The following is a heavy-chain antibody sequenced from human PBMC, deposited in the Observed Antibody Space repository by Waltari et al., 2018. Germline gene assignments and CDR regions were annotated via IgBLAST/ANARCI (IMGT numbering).Heavy chain of an antibody. J-gene: IGHJ5*02. D-gene: IGHD3-3*02. V-gene: IGHV1-69*08. Sequence: QVQLVQSGAEVKKPGSSVKVSCKASGGTFSSYAISWVRQAPGQGLEWMGRIIPSFGTANYAQKFQGRVTITADKSTSTAYMELSSLRSEDTAVYYCALSIFGVVGRWFDPWGQGTLVTVSS. CDR1: GGTFSSYA. CDR2: IIPSFGTA. CDR3: ALSIFGVVGRWFDP.